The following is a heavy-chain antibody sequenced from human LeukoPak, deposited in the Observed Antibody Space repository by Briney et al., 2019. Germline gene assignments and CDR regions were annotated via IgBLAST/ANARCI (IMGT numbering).Heavy chain of an antibody. D-gene: IGHD2-15*01. CDR1: GGSISSYY. CDR2: IYYSGST. J-gene: IGHJ4*02. CDR3: ARASPRYCSGGSCHLFDY. Sequence: SETLSLTCTVSGGSISSYYWSRIRQPPGKGLEWIGHIYYSGSTNYNPSLKSRVTISVDTSKNQFSLKLSSVTAADTAVYYCARASPRYCSGGSCHLFDYWGQGTLVTVSS. V-gene: IGHV4-59*08.